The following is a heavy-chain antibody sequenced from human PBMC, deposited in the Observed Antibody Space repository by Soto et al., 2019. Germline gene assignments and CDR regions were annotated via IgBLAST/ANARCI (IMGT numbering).Heavy chain of an antibody. CDR1: GGSINSNRW. CDR2: IHDGGTT. V-gene: IGHV4-4*02. CDR3: AGQWAAGYGAFAP. D-gene: IGHD3-9*01. Sequence: QLKLQESGPGLVKPSGTLSLTCAVSGGSINSNRWWTWVRQAPGKGLEWIGEIHDGGTTNYNLSLKSRVTLSIDESKNQFSLDMKSVSAADTAVYYCAGQWAAGYGAFAPWGQGIVVTVSS. J-gene: IGHJ5*02.